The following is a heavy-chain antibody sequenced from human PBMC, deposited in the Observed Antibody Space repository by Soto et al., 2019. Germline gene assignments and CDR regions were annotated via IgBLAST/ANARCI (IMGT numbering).Heavy chain of an antibody. Sequence: QVQLVQSGAEVKKPGSSVKVSCKASGGTFSSYAISWVRQAPGQGLEWMGGIIPIFGTANYAQKFQGRVTITAYESTSTAYMELSSLRSEDTAVYYCARGSSAQGFRISDYGMDVWGQGTTVTVSS. J-gene: IGHJ6*02. CDR1: GGTFSSYA. V-gene: IGHV1-69*01. CDR2: IIPIFGTA. CDR3: ARGSSAQGFRISDYGMDV. D-gene: IGHD6-6*01.